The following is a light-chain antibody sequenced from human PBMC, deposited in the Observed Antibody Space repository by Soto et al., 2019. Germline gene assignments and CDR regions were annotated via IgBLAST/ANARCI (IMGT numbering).Light chain of an antibody. Sequence: EIVLTQSPGTLSLSPWERATLLCRASQSVTSSSIAWHQQKPGQAPRLLIYGASSRATSIPDRFSGSGSGTDFTLTITRLEAEDFAMYYCQRYDSLRTFGQGTKVDIK. CDR1: QSVTSSS. J-gene: IGKJ1*01. CDR2: GAS. CDR3: QRYDSLRT. V-gene: IGKV3-20*01.